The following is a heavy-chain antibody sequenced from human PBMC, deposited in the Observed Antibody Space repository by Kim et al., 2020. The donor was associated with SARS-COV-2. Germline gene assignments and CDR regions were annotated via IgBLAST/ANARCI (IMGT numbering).Heavy chain of an antibody. CDR2: IYYSGST. CDR3: ARPGYDSSGYSDY. V-gene: IGHV4-39*01. Sequence: SETLSLTCTVSGGSISSSSYYWGWIRQPPGKGLEWIGSIYYSGSTYYNPSLKSRVTISVDTSKNQFSLKLSSVTAADTAVYYCARPGYDSSGYSDYWGQGTLVTVSS. D-gene: IGHD3-22*01. J-gene: IGHJ4*02. CDR1: GGSISSSSYY.